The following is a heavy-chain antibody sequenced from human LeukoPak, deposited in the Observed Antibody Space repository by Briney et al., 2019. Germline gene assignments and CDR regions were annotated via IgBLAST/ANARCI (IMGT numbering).Heavy chain of an antibody. CDR1: GFTFGDYA. V-gene: IGHV3-49*04. CDR2: IRSKGYGGTK. D-gene: IGHD6-19*01. CDR3: TRENSGWYIDY. J-gene: IGHJ4*02. Sequence: PGGSLRLSCIASGFTFGDYAMSWVRQAPGKGLEWVGFIRSKGYGGTKEYAASLKGIFTISRDDSKSIAYLQMNSLKTEDTAVYYCTRENSGWYIDYWGQGTLVTVYS.